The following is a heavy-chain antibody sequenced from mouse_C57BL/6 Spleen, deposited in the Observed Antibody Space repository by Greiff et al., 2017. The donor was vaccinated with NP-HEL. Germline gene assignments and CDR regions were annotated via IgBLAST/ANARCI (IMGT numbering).Heavy chain of an antibody. CDR2: INPSNGGT. CDR1: GYTFTSYW. J-gene: IGHJ3*01. V-gene: IGHV1-53*01. Sequence: QVHVKQPGTELVKPGASVKLSCKASGYTFTSYWMHWVKQRPGQGLEWIGNINPSNGGTNYNEKFKSKATLTVDKSSSTAYMQLSSLTSEDSAVYYCARERGYDSFAYWGQGTLVTVSA. CDR3: ARERGYDSFAY. D-gene: IGHD2-2*01.